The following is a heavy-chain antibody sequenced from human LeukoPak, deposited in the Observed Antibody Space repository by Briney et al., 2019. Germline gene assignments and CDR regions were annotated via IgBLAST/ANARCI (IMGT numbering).Heavy chain of an antibody. D-gene: IGHD6-19*01. J-gene: IGHJ4*02. CDR2: IRSKAYGGTT. CDR1: GFTFGDYA. Sequence: PGRSLRLSCTASGFTFGDYAMSWVRQAPGKGLEWVGFIRSKAYGGTTEYAASVKGRFTISRDDSKSIAYLQMNSLKTEDTAVYYCTRGNGYSSGWYHQDREYFDYWGQGTLVTVSS. CDR3: TRGNGYSSGWYHQDREYFDY. V-gene: IGHV3-49*04.